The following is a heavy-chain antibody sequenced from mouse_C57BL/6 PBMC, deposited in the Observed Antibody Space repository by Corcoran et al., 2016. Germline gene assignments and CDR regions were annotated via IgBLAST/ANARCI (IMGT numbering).Heavy chain of an antibody. CDR3: ARSANCYAMDY. V-gene: IGHV1-80*01. CDR2: IYPGDGDT. D-gene: IGHD4-1*01. J-gene: IGHJ4*01. Sequence: QVQLQQSGAELVKPGASVKISCKASGYAFSSYWMNWVKQRPGKGLEWIGQIYPGDGDTNYNGKFKGKATLTAAKSSSTAYMQLSSLTSEDSAVYFCARSANCYAMDYWGQGTSVTVSS. CDR1: GYAFSSYW.